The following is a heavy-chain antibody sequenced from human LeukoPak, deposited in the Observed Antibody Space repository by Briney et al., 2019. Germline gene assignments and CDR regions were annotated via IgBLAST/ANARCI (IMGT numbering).Heavy chain of an antibody. V-gene: IGHV4-34*03. CDR2: INHSGST. D-gene: IGHD4-17*01. J-gene: IGHJ2*01. CDR1: GGSFSGYY. CDR3: RVTVTAWRYFDL. Sequence: KASETLSLTCAVYGGSFSGYYWSWIRQPPGKGLEWIGEINHSGSTNYNPSLKSRVTISVDTSKNQFSLKLSSVTAADTAVYYCRVTVTAWRYFDLWGRGTLVTVSS.